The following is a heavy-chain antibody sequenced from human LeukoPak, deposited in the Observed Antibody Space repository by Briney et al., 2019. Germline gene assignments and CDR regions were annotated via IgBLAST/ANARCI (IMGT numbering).Heavy chain of an antibody. CDR3: VRMYTNNWLLWY. D-gene: IGHD6-13*01. Sequence: GGSLRLSCAASGFTFSTCWMSWVGKAPGKGREWVANIRQDGSDKYYVDSVKGRFTISRDNAKNSLYLEMDSLRAEDTAVYYCVRMYTNNWLLWYWGQGTLVTVSS. CDR1: GFTFSTCW. J-gene: IGHJ4*02. V-gene: IGHV3-7*04. CDR2: IRQDGSDK.